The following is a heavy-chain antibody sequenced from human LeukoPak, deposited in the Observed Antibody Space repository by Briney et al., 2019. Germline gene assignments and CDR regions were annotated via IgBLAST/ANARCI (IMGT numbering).Heavy chain of an antibody. D-gene: IGHD4-17*01. CDR2: IYNSAST. V-gene: IGHV4-39*07. J-gene: IGHJ4*02. CDR1: GGSISSSSYY. Sequence: SETLSLTCTVSGGSISSSSYYGGWIRQPPGKGLEWIGSIYNSASTYYNPSLKSRVTISVDRSKNQFSLKLSSVTAADTAVYYCARGDVYGDYTLNDYWGQGTLVTVSS. CDR3: ARGDVYGDYTLNDY.